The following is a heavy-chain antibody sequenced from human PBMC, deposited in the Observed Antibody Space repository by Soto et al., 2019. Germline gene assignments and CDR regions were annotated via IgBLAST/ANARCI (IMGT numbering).Heavy chain of an antibody. CDR3: ARDGPLITARSWFDP. CDR1: GYTFNNYG. CDR2: SSAYNGNT. V-gene: IGHV1-18*04. J-gene: IGHJ5*02. Sequence: SVKVSFKASGYTFNNYGISLLRRAPVQGLEWMGWSSAYNGNTNYAQKFQGRVTMTTDTSTTTAYMELTSLRSDDTAMYYCARDGPLITARSWFDPWGQGTLVTVLL. D-gene: IGHD6-25*01.